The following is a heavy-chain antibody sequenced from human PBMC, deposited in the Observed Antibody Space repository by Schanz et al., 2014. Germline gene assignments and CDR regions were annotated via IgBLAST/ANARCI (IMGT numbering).Heavy chain of an antibody. V-gene: IGHV3-33*08. J-gene: IGHJ4*02. CDR1: GITLSGYG. CDR3: ARDGDFDY. CDR2: IWYDGSNK. Sequence: QVQLVESGGGVVQPGGSLRLSCAASGITLSGYGMHWVRQAPGKGLEWVAIIWYDGSNKYYADSVKGRFTISRDNSKNTLFLQMSSLRAEDTAVYYCARDGDFDYWGQGTLVTVSS.